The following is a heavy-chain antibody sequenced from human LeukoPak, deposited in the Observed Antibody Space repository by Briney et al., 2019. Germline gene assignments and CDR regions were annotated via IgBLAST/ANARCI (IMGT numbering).Heavy chain of an antibody. CDR2: IYFSGNT. D-gene: IGHD1-26*01. V-gene: IGHV4-39*02. CDR1: GGSIISSSFY. J-gene: IGHJ4*02. Sequence: SETLSLTCTVSGGSIISSSFYWGWVRQPPGKGLEWIGSIYFSGNTYYNPSLKSRLTISVDTSKNQFSLNLSSVTAADTAVYYCARDYLGAGTVGATSGYWGQGTLVTVSS. CDR3: ARDYLGAGTVGATSGY.